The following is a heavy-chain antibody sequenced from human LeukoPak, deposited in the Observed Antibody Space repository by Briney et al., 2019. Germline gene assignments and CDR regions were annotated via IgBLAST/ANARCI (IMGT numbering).Heavy chain of an antibody. D-gene: IGHD6-13*01. Sequence: PGRSLRPSCAASGFTFDDYAMHWVRQAPGKGLEWVSGISWNSGSIGYADSVKGRFTISRDNAKNSLYLQMNSLRAEDTALYYCAKASYSSSWFYYFDYWGQGTLVTVSS. CDR2: ISWNSGSI. CDR1: GFTFDDYA. J-gene: IGHJ4*02. V-gene: IGHV3-9*01. CDR3: AKASYSSSWFYYFDY.